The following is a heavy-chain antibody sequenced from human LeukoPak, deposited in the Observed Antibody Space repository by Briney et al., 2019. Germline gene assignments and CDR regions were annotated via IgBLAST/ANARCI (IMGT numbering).Heavy chain of an antibody. V-gene: IGHV3-23*01. CDR2: ISGSGGST. CDR1: GFTFSGYA. J-gene: IGHJ3*02. Sequence: GGSLRLSCAASGFTFSGYAMSWVRQAPGKGLEWVSAISGSGGSTYYADSVKGRFTISRDNSKNTLYLQMNSLRAEDTAVYYCAKDTYYYDSSGYYRNAFDIWGQGTMVTVSS. CDR3: AKDTYYYDSSGYYRNAFDI. D-gene: IGHD3-22*01.